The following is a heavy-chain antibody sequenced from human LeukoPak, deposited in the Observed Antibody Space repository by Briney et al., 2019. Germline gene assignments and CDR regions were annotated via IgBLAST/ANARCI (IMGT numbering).Heavy chain of an antibody. CDR2: INPNSGGT. CDR3: ARDLVSYYYDSSGSPDAFDI. D-gene: IGHD3-22*01. V-gene: IGHV1-2*02. J-gene: IGHJ3*02. CDR1: GYTFTGYY. Sequence: ASVKVSCKASGYTFTGYYMHWVRQAPGQGLEWMGWINPNSGGTNYAQKFQGRVTMTRDTSISTAYMELSRLRSDDTAVYYCARDLVSYYYDSSGSPDAFDIWGQGTMVTVSS.